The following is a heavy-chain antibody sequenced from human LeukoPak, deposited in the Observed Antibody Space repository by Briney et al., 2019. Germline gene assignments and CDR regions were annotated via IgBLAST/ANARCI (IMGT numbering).Heavy chain of an antibody. CDR3: AKDRAGAN. V-gene: IGHV3-23*01. Sequence: GESLKISCVGSGFTFAKYAMTWVREAPGKGLEWVSVISGSGNVTYYAESVKGRFTISRDNSKRTLYLQMDSLRADDTAIYYCAKDRAGANWGQGTLVFVSS. CDR2: ISGSGNVT. J-gene: IGHJ4*02. CDR1: GFTFAKYA.